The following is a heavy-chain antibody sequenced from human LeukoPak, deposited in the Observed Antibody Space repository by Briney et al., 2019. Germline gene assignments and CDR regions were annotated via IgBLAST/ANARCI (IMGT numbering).Heavy chain of an antibody. Sequence: SVKVSCKASGGTFSSYAISWVRQAPGQGLEWMGRVIPILGIANYAQKFQGRVTITADKSTSTAYMELSSLRSEDTAVYYCARPRSGYSSGWYDPFDYWGQGTLVTVSS. CDR3: ARPRSGYSSGWYDPFDY. CDR1: GGTFSSYA. J-gene: IGHJ4*02. CDR2: VIPILGIA. V-gene: IGHV1-69*04. D-gene: IGHD6-19*01.